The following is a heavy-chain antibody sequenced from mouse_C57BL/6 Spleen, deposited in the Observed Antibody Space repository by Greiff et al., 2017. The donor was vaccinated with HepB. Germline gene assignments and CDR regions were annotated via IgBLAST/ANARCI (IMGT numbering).Heavy chain of an antibody. CDR3: ARDYSYAKDY. J-gene: IGHJ4*01. CDR2: INPGSGGT. Sequence: QVQLQQSGAELVRPGASVKVSCKASGYAFTNYLIEWVKQRPGQGLEWIGVINPGSGGTNYNEKFKGKATLTTDTSSSTAYMQLSSLTSEDSAVYVCARDYSYAKDYWGQGTSVTVSS. V-gene: IGHV1-54*01. D-gene: IGHD2-4*01. CDR1: GYAFTNYL.